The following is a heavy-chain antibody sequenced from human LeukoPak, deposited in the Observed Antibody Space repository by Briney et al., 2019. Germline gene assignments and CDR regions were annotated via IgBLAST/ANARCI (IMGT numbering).Heavy chain of an antibody. V-gene: IGHV4-59*01. J-gene: IGHJ4*02. CDR2: IYYSGSN. CDR3: ARVPYYYGSVLLFDY. D-gene: IGHD3-10*01. Sequence: SGTLSLTCTVSGCSISSYYWSWIRQPPGKGLEWIGSIYYSGSNNYNPSLKSRVTISVDTSKNQFSMKLSSVTAADTAVYYCARVPYYYGSVLLFDYWGQGTLVTVSS. CDR1: GCSISSYY.